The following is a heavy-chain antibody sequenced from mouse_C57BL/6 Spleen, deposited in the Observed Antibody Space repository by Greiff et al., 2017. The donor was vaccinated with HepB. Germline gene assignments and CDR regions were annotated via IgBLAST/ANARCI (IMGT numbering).Heavy chain of an antibody. Sequence: EVKLVESGGDLVKPGGSLKLSCAASGFTFSSYGMSWVRQTPDKRLEWVATISSGGSYTYYPDSVKGRFTISRDNAKNTLYLQMSSLKSEDTAMYYCARTPYYFDYWGQGTTLTVSS. CDR1: GFTFSSYG. J-gene: IGHJ2*01. CDR3: ARTPYYFDY. V-gene: IGHV5-6*01. CDR2: ISSGGSYT.